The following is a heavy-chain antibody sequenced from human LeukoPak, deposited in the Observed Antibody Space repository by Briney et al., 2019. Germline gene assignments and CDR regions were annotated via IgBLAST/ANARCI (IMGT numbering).Heavy chain of an antibody. Sequence: SVKVSCKASGYTFTSYYMHWVRQAPGQGLEWMGGIIPIFGTANYAQKFQGRVTITTDESTSTAYMELSSLRSEDTAVYYCARNIDSRGYFNENAFDIWGQGTMVTVSS. CDR3: ARNIDSRGYFNENAFDI. J-gene: IGHJ3*02. V-gene: IGHV1-69*05. CDR1: GYTFTSYY. D-gene: IGHD3-22*01. CDR2: IIPIFGTA.